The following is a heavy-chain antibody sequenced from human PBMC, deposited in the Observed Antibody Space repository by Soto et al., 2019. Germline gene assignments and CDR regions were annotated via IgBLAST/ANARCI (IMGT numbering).Heavy chain of an antibody. Sequence: QLRLQESGPRLLRPSATLSLTCAVSGGSVNSDNFSWGWVRQPPGKGPEWVATIHNGGAANYNPSLRCRVSTSMDTSRNEISTQLTSVTAADTSLYDGVRLPPTVTPGRNFYFYMDVWGKGTTVTVSS. CDR3: VRLPPTVTPGRNFYFYMDV. CDR1: GGSVNSDNFS. CDR2: IHNGGAA. J-gene: IGHJ6*03. V-gene: IGHV4-39*01. D-gene: IGHD4-17*01.